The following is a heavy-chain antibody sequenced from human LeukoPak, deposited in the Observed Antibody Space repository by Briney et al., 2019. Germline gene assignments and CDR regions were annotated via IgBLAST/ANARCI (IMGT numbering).Heavy chain of an antibody. Sequence: GGSLRLSCAASGFTFSSYAMSWVRQAPGKGLEWVSGISGSGYSTYYADSVKGRFTISRDNSKNTLFLQMNSLRAEDTAVYYCAKDRLRQQLVPTHFDNWGQGTLVTVSS. CDR3: AKDRLRQQLVPTHFDN. J-gene: IGHJ4*02. D-gene: IGHD6-13*01. CDR1: GFTFSSYA. CDR2: ISGSGYST. V-gene: IGHV3-23*01.